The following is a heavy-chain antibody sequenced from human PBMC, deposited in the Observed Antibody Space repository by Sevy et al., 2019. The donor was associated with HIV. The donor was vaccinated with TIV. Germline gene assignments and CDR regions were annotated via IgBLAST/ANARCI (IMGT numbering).Heavy chain of an antibody. V-gene: IGHV1-69*13. CDR3: ARDGRHRMSYSSGPDNYYCYGTDV. CDR1: GGTFSSYA. J-gene: IGHJ6*02. Sequence: ASVKVSCKDSGGTFSSYAISWVRQAPGQGLEWMGGIIPIFGTENYAQKFQGRVTITADESTSTAYMELSSLRSEDTAVYYCARDGRHRMSYSSGPDNYYCYGTDVWGQGTTVTVSS. D-gene: IGHD3-22*01. CDR2: IIPIFGTE.